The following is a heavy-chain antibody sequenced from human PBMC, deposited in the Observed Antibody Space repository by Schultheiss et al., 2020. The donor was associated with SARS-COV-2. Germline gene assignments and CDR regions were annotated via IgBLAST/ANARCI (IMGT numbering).Heavy chain of an antibody. J-gene: IGHJ4*02. Sequence: SETLSLTCTVSGGSISSSSYYWGWIRQPPGKGLEWIGYIYYSGSTNYNPSLKSRVTISVDTSKNQFSLKLSSVTAADTAVYYCASRAKGGGYFDYWGQGTLVTVSS. D-gene: IGHD3-16*01. CDR2: IYYSGST. CDR3: ASRAKGGGYFDY. CDR1: GGSISSSSYY. V-gene: IGHV4-61*05.